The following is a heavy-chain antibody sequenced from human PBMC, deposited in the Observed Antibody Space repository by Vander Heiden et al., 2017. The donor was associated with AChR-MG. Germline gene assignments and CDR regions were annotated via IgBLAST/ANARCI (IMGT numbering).Heavy chain of an antibody. D-gene: IGHD3-16*02. V-gene: IGHV4-34*01. CDR2: INHSGST. CDR1: GGSFSGYY. CDR3: ARGRYDYMWGSYRDFDY. Sequence: QVQLQQWGAGLLKPSETLSLTCAVYGGSFSGYYWSWIRQPPGKGLEWIGEINHSGSTNYNPSLKSRVTISVDTSKNQFSLKLSSVNAADTAVYYCARGRYDYMWGSYRDFDYWGQGNLVTVSS. J-gene: IGHJ4*02.